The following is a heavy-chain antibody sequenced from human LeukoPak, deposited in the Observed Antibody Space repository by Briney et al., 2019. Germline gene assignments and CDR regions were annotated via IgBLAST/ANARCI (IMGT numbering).Heavy chain of an antibody. CDR2: IGGSGLDT. D-gene: IGHD2-21*01. Sequence: GGSLRLSCAASGFTFSSYGMTWVRQAPGKGLEWVSSIGGSGLDTYYPDSVKGRFFISRDNAKSTLYLQMNSLGAEDTAVYFCAKEGVILRPSHFDHWGQGTLVTVSS. V-gene: IGHV3-23*01. CDR1: GFTFSSYG. CDR3: AKEGVILRPSHFDH. J-gene: IGHJ4*02.